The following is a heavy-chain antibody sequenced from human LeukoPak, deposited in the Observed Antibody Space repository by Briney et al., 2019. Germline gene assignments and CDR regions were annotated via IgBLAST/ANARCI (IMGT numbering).Heavy chain of an antibody. D-gene: IGHD4-17*01. Sequence: GGSLRLSCVASGITFGTYGMHWVRQAPGMGLEWVAVIWYDGSNKWYADSVRGRFTISRDNSNNTLYLEMSSLGAEDTATYYCASAYGDYGLDYWGQGTLVTVSS. CDR2: IWYDGSNK. V-gene: IGHV3-33*01. J-gene: IGHJ4*02. CDR1: GITFGTYG. CDR3: ASAYGDYGLDY.